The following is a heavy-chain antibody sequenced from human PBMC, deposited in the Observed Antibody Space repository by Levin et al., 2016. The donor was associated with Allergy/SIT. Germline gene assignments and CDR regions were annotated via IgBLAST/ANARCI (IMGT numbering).Heavy chain of an antibody. V-gene: IGHV1-18*01. Sequence: ASVKVSCKASGYTFTSYGISWVRQAPGQGLEWMGWISAYNGNTNYAQKLQGRVTMTTDTSTSTAYMELRSLRSDDTAVYYCARAGIWYYDFWSGYYERWYFDLWGRGTLVTVSS. D-gene: IGHD3-3*01. J-gene: IGHJ2*01. CDR2: ISAYNGNT. CDR1: GYTFTSYG. CDR3: ARAGIWYYDFWSGYYERWYFDL.